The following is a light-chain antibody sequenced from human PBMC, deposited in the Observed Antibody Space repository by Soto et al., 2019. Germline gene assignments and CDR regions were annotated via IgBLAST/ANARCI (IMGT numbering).Light chain of an antibody. J-gene: IGKJ4*01. CDR2: GAS. CDR3: QRYGSSPPLT. Sequence: EFVLTQSPGTLSLSPGERATLSCRATQSVSSSYLAWYQQKPGQAPRILIYGASTRATGIPDRFSGSGSGTDFTLTISRREPEDFAVYYCQRYGSSPPLTFGGGTKVEIK. V-gene: IGKV3-20*01. CDR1: QSVSSSY.